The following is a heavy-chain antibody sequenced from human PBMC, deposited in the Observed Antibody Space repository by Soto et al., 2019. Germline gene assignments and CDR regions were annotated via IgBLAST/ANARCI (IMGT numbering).Heavy chain of an antibody. D-gene: IGHD3-10*01. Sequence: QVQLQQWGAGLLKPSETLSLTCAVYGGSFSGYYWSWIRQPPGKGLEWIGEINHSGSTNYNPSLKSRATISVDTSKNQFSLKLSSVTAADTAVYYCARTEYYYGSGSSSRLDYWGQGTLVTVSS. V-gene: IGHV4-34*01. CDR3: ARTEYYYGSGSSSRLDY. CDR2: INHSGST. CDR1: GGSFSGYY. J-gene: IGHJ4*02.